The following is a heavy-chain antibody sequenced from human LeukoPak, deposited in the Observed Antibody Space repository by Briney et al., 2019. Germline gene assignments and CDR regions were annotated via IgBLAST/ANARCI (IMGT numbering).Heavy chain of an antibody. CDR3: ARVGSGSLLYYYYYYMDV. CDR2: ISGYNGNT. D-gene: IGHD1-26*01. V-gene: IGHV1-18*01. Sequence: ASVKVSCKASGYTFTNYGISWVRQAPGQGLEWMGWISGYNGNTNYAQKLQGRVTMTTDTSTSTAYMELRSLRSDDTAVYYCARVGSGSLLYYYYYYMDVWGKGTTVTVSS. J-gene: IGHJ6*03. CDR1: GYTFTNYG.